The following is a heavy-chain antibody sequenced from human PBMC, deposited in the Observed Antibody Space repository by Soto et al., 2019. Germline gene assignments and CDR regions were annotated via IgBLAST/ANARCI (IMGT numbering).Heavy chain of an antibody. J-gene: IGHJ6*03. CDR3: ANLCSSKSCHYKVV. CDR2: ISSSGDPI. Sequence: GGSLRLSCAASEFTVSSYEMIWARQAAGKGLEWISYISSSGDPIYYADSVEGRFTISRDNAKKSLYLQMNSLRAEDTAVYYCANLCSSKSCHYKVVWGQGTTVTVSS. V-gene: IGHV3-48*03. CDR1: EFTVSSYE. D-gene: IGHD2-2*01.